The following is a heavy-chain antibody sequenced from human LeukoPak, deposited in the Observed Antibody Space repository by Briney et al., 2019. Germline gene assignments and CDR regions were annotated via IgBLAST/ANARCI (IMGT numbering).Heavy chain of an antibody. V-gene: IGHV4-34*01. CDR1: GGSFSGYY. CDR3: ARGPLLSSGYYYGYY. D-gene: IGHD3-22*01. J-gene: IGHJ4*02. Sequence: PPETLSLTCAVYGGSFSGYYWSWIRQPPGKGLEWIGEINHSGSTNYNPSLKSRVTISVDTSKNQFSLKLSSVTAADTAVYYCARGPLLSSGYYYGYYWGQGTLVTVSS. CDR2: INHSGST.